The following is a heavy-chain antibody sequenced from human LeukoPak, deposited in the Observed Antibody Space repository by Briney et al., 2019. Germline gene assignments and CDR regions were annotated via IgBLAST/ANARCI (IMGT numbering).Heavy chain of an antibody. J-gene: IGHJ4*02. CDR2: MNPNSGNT. Sequence: ASVKVSCKASGYTFTSYDINWVRQATGQGLEWMGWMNPNSGNTGYAQKFQGRVTITRNTSISTAYMELSSLRSEDTAVYYCARGEPWLGISDYWGQGTLVTVSS. CDR3: ARGEPWLGISDY. CDR1: GYTFTSYD. D-gene: IGHD6-19*01. V-gene: IGHV1-8*03.